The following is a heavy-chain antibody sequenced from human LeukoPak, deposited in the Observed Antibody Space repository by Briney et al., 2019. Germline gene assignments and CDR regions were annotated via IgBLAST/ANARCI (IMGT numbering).Heavy chain of an antibody. Sequence: GGSLRLSCAASGFTFSSYSMNWVRQAPGKGLEWVSSISSSSSYIYYADSVKGRFTISRDNAKNSLYPQMNSLRAEDTAVYYCARDPYYDFWSGYYCYFDYWGQGTLVTVSS. CDR2: ISSSSSYI. D-gene: IGHD3-3*01. CDR3: ARDPYYDFWSGYYCYFDY. V-gene: IGHV3-21*01. J-gene: IGHJ4*02. CDR1: GFTFSSYS.